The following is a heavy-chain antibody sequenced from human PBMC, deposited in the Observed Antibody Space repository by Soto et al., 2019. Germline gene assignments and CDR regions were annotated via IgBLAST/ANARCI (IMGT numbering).Heavy chain of an antibody. D-gene: IGHD1-1*01. J-gene: IGHJ6*02. Sequence: QVQLQESGPGLVMPSGTLSLTCAVCGGSVSSSHYWSWVRQPPGKGLEWIGEIFHSGRTNYNPSLKSRVTMTVDKSNNLFSLKVTSMTAADTAIYYCARGHHVTTDYFSYYALDVWGQGTTVTVSS. CDR3: ARGHHVTTDYFSYYALDV. CDR1: GGSVSSSHY. V-gene: IGHV4-4*02. CDR2: IFHSGRT.